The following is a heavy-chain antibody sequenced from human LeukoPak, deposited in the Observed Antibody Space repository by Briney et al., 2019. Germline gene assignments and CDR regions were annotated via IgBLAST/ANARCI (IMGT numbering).Heavy chain of an antibody. CDR2: IYYSGST. V-gene: IGHV4-59*08. CDR3: ARQEPVHSYCSSTSCYTSYYYGMDV. Sequence: SETLSLTCTVSGGSISSYYWSWIRQPPGKGLEWIGYIYYSGSTNYNPSLKSRVTISVDTSKNQFSLKLSSVTAADTAVYYCARQEPVHSYCSSTSCYTSYYYGMDVWGQGTTVTVSS. J-gene: IGHJ6*02. D-gene: IGHD2-2*02. CDR1: GGSISSYY.